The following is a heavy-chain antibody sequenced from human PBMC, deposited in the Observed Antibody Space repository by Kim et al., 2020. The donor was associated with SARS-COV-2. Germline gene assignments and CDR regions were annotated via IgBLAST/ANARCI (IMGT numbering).Heavy chain of an antibody. CDR2: ISYDGSNK. CDR3: AKGTWRELLGFVDY. CDR1: GFTFSSYG. D-gene: IGHD1-26*01. V-gene: IGHV3-30*18. J-gene: IGHJ4*02. Sequence: GGSLRLSCAASGFTFSSYGMHWVRQAPGKGLEWVAVISYDGSNKYYADSVKGRFTISRDNSKNTLYLQMNSLRAEDTAVYYCAKGTWRELLGFVDYWGQGTLVTVSS.